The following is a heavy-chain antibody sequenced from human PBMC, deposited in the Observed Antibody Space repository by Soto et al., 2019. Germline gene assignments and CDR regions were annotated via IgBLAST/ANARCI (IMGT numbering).Heavy chain of an antibody. Sequence: TSETLSLTCTVSGGSISSGGYYWSWIRQHPEKGLEWIGYIYYSGSTYYNPSLKSRVTISVDTSKNQFSLKLSSVTAADTAVYYCARENESMVRGVIITRAFDIWGQGTMVTVSS. D-gene: IGHD3-10*01. CDR1: GGSISSGGYY. V-gene: IGHV4-31*03. J-gene: IGHJ3*02. CDR2: IYYSGST. CDR3: ARENESMVRGVIITRAFDI.